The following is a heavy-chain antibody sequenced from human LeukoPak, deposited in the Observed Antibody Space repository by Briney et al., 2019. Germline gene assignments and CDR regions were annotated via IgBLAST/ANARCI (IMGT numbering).Heavy chain of an antibody. CDR1: GFTFSSYA. Sequence: GGSLRLSCAASGFTFSSYAMHWVRQAPGKGLEYVSAISSNGGSTYYANSVKGRFTISRDNSKNTLYLQMDSLRAEDMAVYYCERATTHPDYWGQGTLVTVSS. CDR2: ISSNGGST. D-gene: IGHD1-26*01. J-gene: IGHJ4*02. CDR3: ERATTHPDY. V-gene: IGHV3-64*01.